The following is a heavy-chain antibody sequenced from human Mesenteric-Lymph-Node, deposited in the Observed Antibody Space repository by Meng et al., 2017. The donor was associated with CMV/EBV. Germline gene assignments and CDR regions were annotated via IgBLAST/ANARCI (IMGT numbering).Heavy chain of an antibody. CDR1: GFTFSSYW. CDR3: ARMDRGYYFDY. CDR2: IKQDGSEK. Sequence: GGSLRLSCAASGFTFSSYWMSWVRQAPGKGLEWVANIKQDGSEKYYVDSVKGRFTISRDNAENSLYLQMNSLRAEDTAVYYCARMDRGYYFDYWGQGTLVTVSS. J-gene: IGHJ4*02. V-gene: IGHV3-7*01. D-gene: IGHD3-16*01.